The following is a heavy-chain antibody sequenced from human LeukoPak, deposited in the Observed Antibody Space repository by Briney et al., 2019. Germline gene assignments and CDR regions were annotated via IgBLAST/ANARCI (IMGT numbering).Heavy chain of an antibody. Sequence: GGSLRLSCAASGFTFSSYAMSWVRQAPGKGLEWVSAISGSGGSTYYADSVKGRFIISRDNSKNTLYLQMNSLRAEDTAVYYCAKDLVGAILGFDYWGQGTLVTVSS. CDR1: GFTFSSYA. CDR2: ISGSGGST. V-gene: IGHV3-23*01. J-gene: IGHJ4*02. D-gene: IGHD1-26*01. CDR3: AKDLVGAILGFDY.